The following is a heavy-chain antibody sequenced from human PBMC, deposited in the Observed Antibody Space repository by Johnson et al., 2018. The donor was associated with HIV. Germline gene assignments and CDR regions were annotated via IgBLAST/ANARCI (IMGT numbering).Heavy chain of an antibody. J-gene: IGHJ3*02. Sequence: QVQLVESGGGLVQPGGSLRLSCAASGFTFSSYGMNWVRQAPGKGLEWVAVISYDGSNKYSADSVKGRFTISRDNSKNTLYLQMNSLTAEDTTVYYCGRGNYCYVWESYRKGGAFDIWGQVTMVTVSS. V-gene: IGHV3-30*03. CDR1: GFTFSSYG. D-gene: IGHD3-16*02. CDR2: ISYDGSNK. CDR3: GRGNYCYVWESYRKGGAFDI.